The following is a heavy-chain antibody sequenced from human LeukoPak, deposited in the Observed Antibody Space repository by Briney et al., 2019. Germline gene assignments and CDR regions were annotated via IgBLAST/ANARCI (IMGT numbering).Heavy chain of an antibody. CDR2: IYHSGST. J-gene: IGHJ5*02. D-gene: IGHD3-22*01. Sequence: SETLSLTCTVSGGSISSGGYYWSWIRQPPGKGLEWIGYIYHSGSTYYNPSLKSRVTISVDRSKNQFSLKLSSVTAADTAVYYCARDMRYYYDSSGYYSWFDPWGQGTLVTVSS. V-gene: IGHV4-30-2*01. CDR3: ARDMRYYYDSSGYYSWFDP. CDR1: GGSISSGGYY.